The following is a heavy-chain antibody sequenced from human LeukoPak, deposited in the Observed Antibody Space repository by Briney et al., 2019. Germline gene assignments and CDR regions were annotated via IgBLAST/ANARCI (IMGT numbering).Heavy chain of an antibody. D-gene: IGHD6-13*01. CDR2: ISYDGSDK. J-gene: IGHJ4*02. CDR3: ARASGQLVKSDFDY. CDR1: GFTFSSYA. Sequence: GGSLRLSCAASGFTFSSYAMHWVRQAPGKGLEWVALISYDGSDKYYADSVKGRFTISRDNSKNTLYLQMNSLRAEDTAVYYCARASGQLVKSDFDYWGQGTLVIVSS. V-gene: IGHV3-30*04.